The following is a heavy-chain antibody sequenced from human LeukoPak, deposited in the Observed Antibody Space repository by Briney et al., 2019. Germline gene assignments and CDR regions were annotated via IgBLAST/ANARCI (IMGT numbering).Heavy chain of an antibody. J-gene: IGHJ4*02. V-gene: IGHV3-7*03. CDR3: MAESSSPWEGY. Sequence: PGGSLRLSCADSGFTFSRHWMDWVRQAPGKGLEGVANIKEDGSVKNYVDSVKGGFTISRDKAKKSLYLQMNSLRAKDTAVYYCMAESSSPWEGYWGQGTLVTVSS. CDR2: IKEDGSVK. CDR1: GFTFSRHW. D-gene: IGHD6-6*01.